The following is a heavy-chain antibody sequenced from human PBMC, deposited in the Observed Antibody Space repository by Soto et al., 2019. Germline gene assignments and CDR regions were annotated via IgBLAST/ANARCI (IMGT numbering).Heavy chain of an antibody. CDR1: GFTFSDHA. D-gene: IGHD2-15*01. Sequence: EVQLLESGGGLVQPGGSLRLSCTASGFTFSDHAMTWVRQAPGKGLEWLSGISGGGSGAYYADSVKGRFTVSRANSNNTLVSQMDSLRVEDTAVYYCAIDLWWYTHWGQGTLVTVSS. J-gene: IGHJ4*02. V-gene: IGHV3-23*01. CDR3: AIDLWWYTH. CDR2: ISGGGSGA.